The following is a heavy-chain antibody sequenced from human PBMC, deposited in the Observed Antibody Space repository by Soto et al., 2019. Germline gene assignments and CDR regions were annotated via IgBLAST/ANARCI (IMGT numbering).Heavy chain of an antibody. CDR1: GGTFSSYA. CDR3: ARYDSGGYYYGDAFDI. V-gene: IGHV1-69*13. J-gene: IGHJ3*02. CDR2: IIPIFGTA. Sequence: SVKVSCKASGGTFSSYAISWVRQAPGQGLEWMGGIIPIFGTANYAQKFQGRGTITADESTSTAYMELSSLRSEDTAVYYCARYDSGGYYYGDAFDIWGQGTMVTVSS. D-gene: IGHD3-22*01.